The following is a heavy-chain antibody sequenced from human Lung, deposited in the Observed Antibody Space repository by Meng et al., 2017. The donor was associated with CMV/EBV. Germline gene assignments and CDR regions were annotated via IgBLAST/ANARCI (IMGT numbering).Heavy chain of an antibody. CDR1: GGSFSGYY. D-gene: IGHD3-3*01. CDR2: INHSGST. V-gene: IGHV4-34*01. Sequence: SETXSLXXAVYGGSFSGYYWSWIRQPPGKGLEWIGEINHSGSTNYNPSLKSRVTISVDTSKNQFSLKLSSVTAADTAVYYCARTTYDFWSGIYYYYYGMDVWGQGTTVXVSS. CDR3: ARTTYDFWSGIYYYYYGMDV. J-gene: IGHJ6*02.